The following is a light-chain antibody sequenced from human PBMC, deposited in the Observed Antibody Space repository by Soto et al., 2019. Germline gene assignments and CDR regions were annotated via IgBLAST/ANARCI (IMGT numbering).Light chain of an antibody. V-gene: IGLV2-8*01. J-gene: IGLJ1*01. CDR2: EIN. CDR3: SSFAGSNNFPYV. CDR1: SSDVCAYDY. Sequence: QYVLTQTPSSSGSPGQSVTISCTGTSSDVCAYDYVSWYQQHPGKAPKLMIYEINKRPSGVPDRFSGSKSGNTASLTVSGLQAEDEADYYCSSFAGSNNFPYVFGTGTKVTVL.